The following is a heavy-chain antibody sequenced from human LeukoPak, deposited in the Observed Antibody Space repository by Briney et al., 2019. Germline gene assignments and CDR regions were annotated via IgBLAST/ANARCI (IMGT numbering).Heavy chain of an antibody. J-gene: IGHJ6*02. Sequence: GGSLRLSCAASGFTFSDSWMSWVRQAPGKGLEWVANMNQDGSEKDYVDSVKGRFTISRDNARNSLYLQMGSLRAEDTAVYYCATYTHWVAGDVWGQGATVTVSS. CDR1: GFTFSDSW. D-gene: IGHD3-16*01. CDR2: MNQDGSEK. CDR3: ATYTHWVAGDV. V-gene: IGHV3-7*01.